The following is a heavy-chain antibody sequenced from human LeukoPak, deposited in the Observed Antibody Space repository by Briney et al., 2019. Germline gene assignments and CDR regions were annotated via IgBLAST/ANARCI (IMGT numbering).Heavy chain of an antibody. CDR2: INHSGST. V-gene: IGHV4-34*01. Sequence: SETLSLTCAVYGGSFSGYYWSWIRQPPGKGLEWIGEINHSGSTNYNPSLKSRVTISVDTSKNQFSLKLSSVTAADTAVYYCARHRKYYYDSSGIVAFDIWGQGTMVTVSS. J-gene: IGHJ3*02. CDR1: GGSFSGYY. D-gene: IGHD3-22*01. CDR3: ARHRKYYYDSSGIVAFDI.